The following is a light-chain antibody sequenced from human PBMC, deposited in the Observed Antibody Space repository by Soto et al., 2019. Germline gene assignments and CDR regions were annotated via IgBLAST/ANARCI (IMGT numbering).Light chain of an antibody. J-gene: IGLJ1*01. CDR2: EGT. V-gene: IGLV2-23*01. CDR3: CSYTTTYTYV. Sequence: QSALTQPASVSWSPGQSITISCTGTSSDVGSYNRVSWYQQHPGKAPKLMIYEGTKRPSGVSTRFSGSKSGNTASLTISGLLAEDEGDYYCCSYTTTYTYVFGTGTKVTVL. CDR1: SSDVGSYNR.